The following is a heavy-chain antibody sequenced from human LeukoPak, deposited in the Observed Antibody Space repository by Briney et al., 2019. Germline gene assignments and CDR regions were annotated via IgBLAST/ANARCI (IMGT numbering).Heavy chain of an antibody. V-gene: IGHV1-2*02. Sequence: GASVKVSCKASGYTFTGYYMHWVRQAPGQGLEWMGWINPNSGGTNYAQKFQGRVTMTRDTSISTAYMELSRLRSDDTAVYYCARDSDDILTGYSKPFNDAFDIWGQGTMVTVSS. CDR1: GYTFTGYY. D-gene: IGHD3-9*01. CDR2: INPNSGGT. J-gene: IGHJ3*02. CDR3: ARDSDDILTGYSKPFNDAFDI.